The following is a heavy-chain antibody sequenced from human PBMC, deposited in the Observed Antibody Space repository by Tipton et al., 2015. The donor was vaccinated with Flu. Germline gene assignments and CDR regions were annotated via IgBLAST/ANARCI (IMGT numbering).Heavy chain of an antibody. D-gene: IGHD4-17*01. CDR2: IIPILGIA. CDR1: GGTFSSYA. CDR3: ARDQDYGDYER. J-gene: IGHJ4*02. V-gene: IGHV1-69*04. Sequence: QVQLVQSGAEVKKPGSSVKVSCKASGGTFSSYAISWVRQAPGQGLEWMGRIIPILGIANYAQKFQGGVTIIADKSTSTAYMELSSLRSEDTAVYYCARDQDYGDYERWGQGTLVTVSS.